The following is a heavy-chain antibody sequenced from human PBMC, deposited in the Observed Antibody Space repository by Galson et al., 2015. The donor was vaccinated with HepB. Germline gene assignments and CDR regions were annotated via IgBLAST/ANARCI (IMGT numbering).Heavy chain of an antibody. CDR2: IDWDDER. J-gene: IGHJ6*02. CDR1: GFSLSTSGMC. V-gene: IGHV2-70*17. CDR3: ARMRSPVAPATNHGLDV. Sequence: PALVKPTQTLTLTCAFSGFSLSTSGMCVSWIRQPPGKALEWLARIDWDDERIYSTSLKTRLTISKDTSKNQVVLTMTNMDPVDTATYYCARMRSPVAPATNHGLDVWGQGIAVTVSS. D-gene: IGHD2-2*01.